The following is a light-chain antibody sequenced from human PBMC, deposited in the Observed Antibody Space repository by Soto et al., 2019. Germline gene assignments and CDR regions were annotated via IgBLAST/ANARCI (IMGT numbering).Light chain of an antibody. V-gene: IGKV3-15*01. CDR3: QQYDDWPPLT. J-gene: IGKJ4*01. CDR1: QSVSKK. CDR2: DAS. Sequence: ERVMTQSPATLSASPGDRVTLSCRASQSVSKKLVWYQQKPGQAPRLLIYDASTRATGIPARFSGSGFGTECTLTISSLQSEDFAVYYCQQYDDWPPLTFGGGTKVEIK.